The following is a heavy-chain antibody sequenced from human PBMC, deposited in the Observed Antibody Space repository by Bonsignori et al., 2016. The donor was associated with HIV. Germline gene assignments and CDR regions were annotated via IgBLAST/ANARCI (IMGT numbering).Heavy chain of an antibody. Sequence: SETLSLTCNVSGGSISSYYWSWIRQPAGKGLEWIGRIYTSGSTNYNPSLKSRVTMSVDTSKNQFSLKLSSVTAADTAVYYCARSPYYDYVWESYRYTFDYWGQGTLVTVSS. J-gene: IGHJ4*02. D-gene: IGHD3-16*02. CDR1: GGSISSYY. CDR2: IYTSGST. V-gene: IGHV4-4*07. CDR3: ARSPYYDYVWESYRYTFDY.